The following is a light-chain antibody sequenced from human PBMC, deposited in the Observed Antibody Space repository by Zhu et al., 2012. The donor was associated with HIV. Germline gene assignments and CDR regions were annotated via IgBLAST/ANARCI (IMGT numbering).Light chain of an antibody. J-gene: IGKJ2*01. V-gene: IGKV3-20*01. CDR3: QHYVPSPMYT. Sequence: EIVLTQSPGTLSLSPGERATLSCRASQTVSRNYLAWYQQKPGQPPRLLIYSASRRVTGIPDGFSGSGSGTDFTLTISRLEPEDFAVYYCQHYVPSPMYTFGQGTKLEIK. CDR2: SAS. CDR1: QTVSRNY.